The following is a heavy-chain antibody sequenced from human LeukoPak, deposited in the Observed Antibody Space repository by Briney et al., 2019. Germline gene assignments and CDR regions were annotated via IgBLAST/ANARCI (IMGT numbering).Heavy chain of an antibody. CDR1: GGSFSGYY. Sequence: SETLSLTCAVYGGSFSGYYWSWIRQTPGKGLEWIGEINHSGSTNYNPSLKSRVTISVDTSKNQFSLKLSSVTAADTAVYYCARLPAWAARYGMDVWGQGTTVTVSS. J-gene: IGHJ6*02. V-gene: IGHV4-34*01. CDR3: ARLPAWAARYGMDV. D-gene: IGHD6-6*01. CDR2: INHSGST.